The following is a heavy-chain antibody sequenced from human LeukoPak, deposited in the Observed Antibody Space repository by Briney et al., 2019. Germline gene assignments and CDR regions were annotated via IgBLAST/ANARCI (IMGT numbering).Heavy chain of an antibody. CDR2: MSSGGST. CDR3: ARDQTYYVSSGYYYVTYLQH. V-gene: IGHV4-4*07. D-gene: IGHD3-22*01. CDR1: GASISSSY. J-gene: IGHJ1*01. Sequence: PLETLSLACTVSGASISSSYCTWIRQSAGEGLEWIGRMSSGGSTTYNPSFKGRVTMSLDTSKRQFSLNLSSVTAADTAVYYCARDQTYYVSSGYYYVTYLQHWGQGILVTVSS.